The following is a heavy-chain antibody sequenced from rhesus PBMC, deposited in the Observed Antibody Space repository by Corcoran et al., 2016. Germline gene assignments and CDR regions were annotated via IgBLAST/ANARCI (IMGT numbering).Heavy chain of an antibody. Sequence: QVQLQASGPGVVKTSETLSLTCAVSGDSIRHRYRWSWIRPPPGRGLEWMWFIYGSSTSTNYNPSLKSRVTISKDTSKNQFSLRLTSVTAADTAVYYCARDTAGTVRFDYWGQGVLVTVSS. CDR3: ARDTAGTVRFDY. V-gene: IGHV4S10*01. CDR2: IYGSSTST. CDR1: GDSIRHRYR. J-gene: IGHJ4*01. D-gene: IGHD5-24*01.